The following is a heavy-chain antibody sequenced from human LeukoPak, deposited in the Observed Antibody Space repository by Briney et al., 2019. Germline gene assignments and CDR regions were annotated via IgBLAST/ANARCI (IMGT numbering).Heavy chain of an antibody. CDR2: ISSSGSTI. J-gene: IGHJ5*02. D-gene: IGHD3-22*01. CDR3: ARNRYYDGGWFDP. CDR1: GFTFSDYY. Sequence: PGGSLRLSCAASGFTFSDYYMSRIRQAPGKGLEWVSYISSSGSTIYYADSVKGRFTISRDNAKNSLYLQMNSLRAEDTAMYYCARNRYYDGGWFDPWGQGTLVTVSS. V-gene: IGHV3-11*01.